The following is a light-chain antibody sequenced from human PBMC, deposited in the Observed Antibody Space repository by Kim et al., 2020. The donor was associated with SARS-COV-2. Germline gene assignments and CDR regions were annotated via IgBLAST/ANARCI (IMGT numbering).Light chain of an antibody. CDR3: GTWDSSLSDGV. J-gene: IGLJ1*01. Sequence: GQKVTISCSGRNSNIGNNYVSWYQQLPGTAPRLVIYDNDQRASGIPGRFSGSKSGTSATLAITGLQTGDEAEYYCGTWDSSLSDGVFGTGTKVTVL. CDR2: DND. CDR1: NSNIGNNY. V-gene: IGLV1-51*01.